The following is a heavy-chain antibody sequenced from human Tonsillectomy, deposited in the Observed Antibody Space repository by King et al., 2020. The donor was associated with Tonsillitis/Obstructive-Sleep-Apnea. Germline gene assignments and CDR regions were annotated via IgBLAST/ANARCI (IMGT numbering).Heavy chain of an antibody. J-gene: IGHJ4*02. Sequence: TLKESGPTLVKPTQTLKLTCTFSGFSLSTSGVGVGWIRQPPVKALEWPALIYWDDDKRYIPSLKSRLTITKDTSKNQVVLTMTNMDPVDTATYYCAHSRVYFDYWGQGTLVTVSS. CDR3: AHSRVYFDY. CDR1: GFSLSTSGVG. V-gene: IGHV2-5*02. CDR2: IYWDDDK.